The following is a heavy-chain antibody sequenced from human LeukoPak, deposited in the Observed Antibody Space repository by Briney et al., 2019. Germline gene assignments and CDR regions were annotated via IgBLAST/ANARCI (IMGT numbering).Heavy chain of an antibody. V-gene: IGHV1-24*01. CDR1: GYTLTELS. CDR2: FDPEDGET. CDR3: ATDLGDSSGYYVDY. J-gene: IGHJ4*02. Sequence: ASVKVSCKVSGYTLTELSMHWVRQAPGKGLEWMGGFDPEDGETIYAQKFQGRVTMTEDTSTDTAYMELSSLRSEDTAVYYCATDLGDSSGYYVDYWGQGTLVTVSS. D-gene: IGHD3-22*01.